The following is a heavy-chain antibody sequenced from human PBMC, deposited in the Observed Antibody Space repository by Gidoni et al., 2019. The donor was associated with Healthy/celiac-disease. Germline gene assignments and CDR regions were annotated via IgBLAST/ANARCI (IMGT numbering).Heavy chain of an antibody. J-gene: IGHJ3*02. CDR1: GYTFTSYY. D-gene: IGHD3-10*01. CDR2: VNPSGGST. Sequence: QVQLVQSGAEVKKPGASVKVSCKASGYTFTSYYMHWVRQAPVQGLEWMGIVNPSGGSTSYAQKFQGRVTMTRDTSTSTVYMELSSLRSEDTAVYYCARDRVLLWFGELFTADAFDIWGQGTMVTVSS. CDR3: ARDRVLLWFGELFTADAFDI. V-gene: IGHV1-46*03.